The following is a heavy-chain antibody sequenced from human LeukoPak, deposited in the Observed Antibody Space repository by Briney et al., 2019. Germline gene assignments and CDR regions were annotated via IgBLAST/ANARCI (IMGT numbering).Heavy chain of an antibody. CDR2: INHSGST. CDR1: GGSFSGYY. D-gene: IGHD2-15*01. V-gene: IGHV4-34*01. J-gene: IGHJ4*02. Sequence: SETLSLTCAVYGGSFSGYYWRWIRQPPGKGLEWIGEINHSGSTNYNPSLKSRVTISVDTSKNQFSLKLSSVTAADTAVYYCARGQDIVVVVAARFDYWGQGTLVTASS. CDR3: ARGQDIVVVVAARFDY.